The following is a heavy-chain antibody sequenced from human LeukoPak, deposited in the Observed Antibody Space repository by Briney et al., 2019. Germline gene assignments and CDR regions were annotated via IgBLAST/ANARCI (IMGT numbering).Heavy chain of an antibody. CDR1: GGTFSSYA. J-gene: IGHJ1*01. CDR3: ARVAYCGGDCYSPFQH. Sequence: GASVKVSCKASGGTFSSYAISWVRQAPGQGLEWMGGIIPIFGTANYAQKFQGRVTITADESTSTAYMELSSLRSEDTAVYYCARVAYCGGDCYSPFQHWGQGTLVTVSS. D-gene: IGHD2-21*02. V-gene: IGHV1-69*13. CDR2: IIPIFGTA.